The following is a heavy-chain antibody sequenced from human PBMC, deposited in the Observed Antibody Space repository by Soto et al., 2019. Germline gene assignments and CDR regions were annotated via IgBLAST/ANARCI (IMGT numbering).Heavy chain of an antibody. J-gene: IGHJ5*02. V-gene: IGHV1-46*03. CDR3: ARDRGGYSYGSSSNWFDP. CDR2: INPSGGST. Sequence: QVQLVQSGAEVKKPGASVKVSCKASGYTFTSYYMHWVRQAPGQGLEWMGIINPSGGSTSYAQKFQGRVTMTRDTSTSTVYMELSRLRSEDTAVYYCARDRGGYSYGSSSNWFDPWGQGTLVTVSS. CDR1: GYTFTSYY. D-gene: IGHD5-18*01.